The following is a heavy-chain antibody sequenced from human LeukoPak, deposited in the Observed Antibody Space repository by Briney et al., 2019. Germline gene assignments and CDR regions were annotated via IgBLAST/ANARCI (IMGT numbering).Heavy chain of an antibody. J-gene: IGHJ4*02. V-gene: IGHV3-53*01. CDR1: GFTVSSNY. CDR3: ARGLVSMVRGDFPL. CDR2: IYSEGSNSE. Sequence: GGSLRLTCAASGFTVSSNYMSWVRQAPGKGLEWVSVIYSEGSNSEYYADSVKGRFTISSDSSKNTVYFQMNSLRAEDTATYYCARGLVSMVRGDFPLWGQGTLVTVSS. D-gene: IGHD3-10*01.